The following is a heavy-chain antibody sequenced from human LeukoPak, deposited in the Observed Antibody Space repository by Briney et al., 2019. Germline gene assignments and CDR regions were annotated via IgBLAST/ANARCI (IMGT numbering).Heavy chain of an antibody. CDR1: GYTFTGYY. V-gene: IGHV1-2*02. Sequence: ASVKVSCKASGYTFTGYYIHWVRQAPGQGLEWMGWINPNSGGTNYAQNLEGRVTMTRDTSISTAYMELSSLTSDDTAVYYCARALSSLRLYYFDYRGQGTLITVSS. D-gene: IGHD6-6*01. CDR2: INPNSGGT. J-gene: IGHJ4*02. CDR3: ARALSSLRLYYFDY.